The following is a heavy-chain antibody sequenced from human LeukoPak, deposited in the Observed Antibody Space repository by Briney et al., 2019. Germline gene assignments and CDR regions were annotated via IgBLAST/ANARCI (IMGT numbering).Heavy chain of an antibody. CDR1: GFTFSSYS. Sequence: GGSLRLSCAASGFTFSSYSMNWVRQAPGKGLGWVSSISSSSSYIYYADSVKGRFTISRDNAKNSLYLQMNSLRAEDTAVYYCARDNPSRYYDILTGPHDYWGQGTLVTVSS. J-gene: IGHJ4*02. V-gene: IGHV3-21*01. D-gene: IGHD3-9*01. CDR2: ISSSSSYI. CDR3: ARDNPSRYYDILTGPHDY.